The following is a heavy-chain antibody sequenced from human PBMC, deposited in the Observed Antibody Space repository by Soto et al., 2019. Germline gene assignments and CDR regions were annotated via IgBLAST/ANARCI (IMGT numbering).Heavy chain of an antibody. CDR2: ISGSGGST. J-gene: IGHJ3*02. CDR3: AKSQAYGGGAFDI. D-gene: IGHD4-17*01. V-gene: IGHV3-23*01. Sequence: EVQLLESGGGLVQPGGSLRLSCAASGFTFSSYAISWVRQAPGKGLEWVSAISGSGGSTYYADSVKGRFTISRDNSKNTLYLQMNSLRAEDTAVYYCAKSQAYGGGAFDIWGQGTMVTVSS. CDR1: GFTFSSYA.